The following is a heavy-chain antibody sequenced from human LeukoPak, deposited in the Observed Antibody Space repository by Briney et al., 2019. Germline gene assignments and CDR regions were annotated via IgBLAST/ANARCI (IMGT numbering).Heavy chain of an antibody. CDR1: GGSISSSSYY. D-gene: IGHD5-18*01. V-gene: IGHV4-31*03. CDR2: IYYSGST. Sequence: PSETLSLTCTVSGGSISSSSYYWSWIRQHPGKGLEWIGYIYYSGSTYYNPSLKSRVTISLDTSKNQFSLKLSSVTAADTAVYYCARGAPDTAMVTNSWGQGTLVTVSS. J-gene: IGHJ4*02. CDR3: ARGAPDTAMVTNS.